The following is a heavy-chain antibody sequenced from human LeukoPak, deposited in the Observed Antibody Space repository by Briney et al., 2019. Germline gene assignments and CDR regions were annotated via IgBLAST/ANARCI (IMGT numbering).Heavy chain of an antibody. CDR3: ARTYCSSTSCYNRGYYYYYYMDV. CDR1: GGSISSYY. J-gene: IGHJ6*03. Sequence: PSETLSLTCTVSGGSISSYYWSWIRQPAGKGLEWIGRIYTSGSTNYNPSLKSRVTISVDTSKNQFSLKLSSVTAADTAVYYCARTYCSSTSCYNRGYYYYYYMDVWGKGTTVTVPS. D-gene: IGHD2-2*02. CDR2: IYTSGST. V-gene: IGHV4-4*07.